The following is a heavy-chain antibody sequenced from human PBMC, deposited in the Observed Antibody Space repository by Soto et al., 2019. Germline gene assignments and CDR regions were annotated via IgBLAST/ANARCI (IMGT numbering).Heavy chain of an antibody. CDR2: IFSNDEK. D-gene: IGHD4-4*01. J-gene: IGHJ6*02. Sequence: QVTLKESGPVLVKPTETLTLTCTVSGFSLSNARMGVSWIRQPPGKALEWLAHIFSNDEKSYSTSLKSRLTTAKDTTKRQVVLTMTNMDPVDTATYYCARTRMGNSAHYYYGMDVLGQGTTVTVSS. CDR1: GFSLSNARMG. CDR3: ARTRMGNSAHYYYGMDV. V-gene: IGHV2-26*01.